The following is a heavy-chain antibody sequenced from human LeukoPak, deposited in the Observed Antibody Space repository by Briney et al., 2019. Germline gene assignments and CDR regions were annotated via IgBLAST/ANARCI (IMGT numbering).Heavy chain of an antibody. V-gene: IGHV3-23*01. D-gene: IGHD2-15*01. Sequence: PGGSLRLPCAASGFTFSSYAMSWVRQAPGKGLEWVSAISDSGSSTKYADSVKGRFTISRDNSKNTLYLQMNSLRAEDTAIYYCAKRSCSGGGCNFDYWGQGTLVTVSS. J-gene: IGHJ4*02. CDR3: AKRSCSGGGCNFDY. CDR1: GFTFSSYA. CDR2: ISDSGSST.